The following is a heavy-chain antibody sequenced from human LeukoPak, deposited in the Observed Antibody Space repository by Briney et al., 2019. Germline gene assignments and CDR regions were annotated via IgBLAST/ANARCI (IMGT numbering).Heavy chain of an antibody. CDR2: ISYDGSKK. CDR3: AKARTYYYDSSGYYYRVGLSGFDY. J-gene: IGHJ4*02. V-gene: IGHV3-30*04. Sequence: GRSLRLSCAASGFTFSSYAMHWVRQAPGKGLEWVAVISYDGSKKYYADSVKGRITISRDNSKNTLYLQMNSLRAEDTAVYYCAKARTYYYDSSGYYYRVGLSGFDYWGQGTLVTVSS. CDR1: GFTFSSYA. D-gene: IGHD3-22*01.